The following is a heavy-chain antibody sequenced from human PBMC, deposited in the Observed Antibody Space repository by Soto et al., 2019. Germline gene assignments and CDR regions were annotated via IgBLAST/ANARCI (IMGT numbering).Heavy chain of an antibody. V-gene: IGHV1-18*01. J-gene: IGHJ6*02. Sequence: ASVKVSCTASGYTFTSYGISWVRQAPGQGLEWMGWISAYNGNTNYAQKLQGRVTMTTDTSTSTAYMELRSLRSDDTAVYYCARDNRDLLWFGECASYYYYYGMDVWGQGTTVTVSS. D-gene: IGHD3-10*01. CDR2: ISAYNGNT. CDR3: ARDNRDLLWFGECASYYYYYGMDV. CDR1: GYTFTSYG.